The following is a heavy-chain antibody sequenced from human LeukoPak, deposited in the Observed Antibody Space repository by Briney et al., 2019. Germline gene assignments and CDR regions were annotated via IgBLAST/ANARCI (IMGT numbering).Heavy chain of an antibody. CDR3: ARSSGWFGELLIHYYGMDV. Sequence: GGSLRLSCAASGFTFSDYAMHWVRQAPGKGLEWVAVISYDGNNKEYADSVKGRFTISRDNSKSTLYLQVNSLRGEDTAVYYCARSSGWFGELLIHYYGMDVWGQGTTVTVSS. CDR2: ISYDGNNK. D-gene: IGHD3-10*01. J-gene: IGHJ6*02. V-gene: IGHV3-30-3*01. CDR1: GFTFSDYA.